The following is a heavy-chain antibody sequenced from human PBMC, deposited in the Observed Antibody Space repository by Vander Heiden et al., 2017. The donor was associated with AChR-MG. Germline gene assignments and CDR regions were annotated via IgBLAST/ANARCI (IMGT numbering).Heavy chain of an antibody. J-gene: IGHJ4*02. Sequence: EVQLVESGGCLVQPGRSLRLSCAASGFTFDDYAMHWVRQAPGKGLEWVSGISWNSGSIGYADSVKGRFTISRDNAKNSLYLQMNSLRAEDTALYYCAKEPRWLADYWGQGTLVTVSS. CDR3: AKEPRWLADY. V-gene: IGHV3-9*01. CDR1: GFTFDDYA. CDR2: ISWNSGSI. D-gene: IGHD6-19*01.